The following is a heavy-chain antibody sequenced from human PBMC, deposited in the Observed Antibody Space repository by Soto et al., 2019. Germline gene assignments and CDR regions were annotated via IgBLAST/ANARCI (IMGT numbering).Heavy chain of an antibody. Sequence: QVQLVQSGAEVKKPGASVKVSCKASGYTFTSYGISWVRQAPGQGLEWMGWISAYNGNTNYAQKRQGRVTMTTDTSTSTAYMELRSLRSDDTAVYYCARASCSGGSCYSYYFDYWGQGTLVTVSS. CDR2: ISAYNGNT. CDR1: GYTFTSYG. CDR3: ARASCSGGSCYSYYFDY. V-gene: IGHV1-18*01. J-gene: IGHJ4*02. D-gene: IGHD2-15*01.